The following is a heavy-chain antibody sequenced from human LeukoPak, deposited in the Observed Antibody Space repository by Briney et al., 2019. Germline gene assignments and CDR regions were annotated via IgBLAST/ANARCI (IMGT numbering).Heavy chain of an antibody. Sequence: GASVKVSCKASGGTFSSYAISWVRQAPGQGLEWMGRIIPILGIANYAQKFQGRVTITADKSTSTAYMELSSLRSEDTAVYYCARGLADNTDAFDIWGQGTMVTVSS. J-gene: IGHJ3*02. V-gene: IGHV1-69*04. D-gene: IGHD1-14*01. CDR3: ARGLADNTDAFDI. CDR1: GGTFSSYA. CDR2: IIPILGIA.